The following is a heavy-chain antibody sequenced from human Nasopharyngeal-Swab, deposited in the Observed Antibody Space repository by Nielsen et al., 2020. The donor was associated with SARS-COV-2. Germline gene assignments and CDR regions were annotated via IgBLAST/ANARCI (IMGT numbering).Heavy chain of an antibody. CDR1: GYTFTDYG. Sequence: ASVKVSSKASGYTFTDYGISWVRQAPGQGLEWMGWLSAYNGNTNYARRVQGRVTMTTDTSTSTAYMELRSLRSDDTAVYYCARERRGGYHDAFDIWGQGTMVTVSS. D-gene: IGHD2-15*01. J-gene: IGHJ3*02. V-gene: IGHV1-18*01. CDR3: ARERRGGYHDAFDI. CDR2: LSAYNGNT.